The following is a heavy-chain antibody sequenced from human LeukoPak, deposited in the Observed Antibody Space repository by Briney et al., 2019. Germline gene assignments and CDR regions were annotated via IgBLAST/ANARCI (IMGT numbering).Heavy chain of an antibody. V-gene: IGHV4-4*07. J-gene: IGHJ4*02. CDR3: VRESKTYDGSGYYHDY. CDR2: IYTSGSI. Sequence: PSETLSFTCSVSGGSIRNYFWSWIRQPAGKGLEWIGRIYTSGSIDYKPSLRSRVTMSVDTSRNQFSLKLTSVTAADTAVYYCVRESKTYDGSGYYHDYWGQGTLVTVSS. CDR1: GGSIRNYF. D-gene: IGHD3-22*01.